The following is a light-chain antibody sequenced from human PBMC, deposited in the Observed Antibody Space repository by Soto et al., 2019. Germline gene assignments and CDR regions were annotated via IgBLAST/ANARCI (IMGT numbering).Light chain of an antibody. J-gene: IGKJ1*01. V-gene: IGKV1-27*01. CDR3: QKYNSAPRT. CDR2: AAS. CDR1: QGISNY. Sequence: DIQMTQSPSSLSASVGDRVTITCRARQGISNYLAWYQQKPGKVPKLLIYAASTFQSGVPSRFSGSGSGTDFTLTISSLQPEDVATYYCQKYNSAPRTFGQGTKVEIK.